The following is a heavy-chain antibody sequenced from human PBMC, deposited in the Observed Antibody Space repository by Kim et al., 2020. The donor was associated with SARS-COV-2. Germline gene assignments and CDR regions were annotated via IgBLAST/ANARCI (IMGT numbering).Heavy chain of an antibody. Sequence: NQSDADSVKGRFTISTDNSTNTLYLQMNSLRAEDTAVYYCAGVDEMATIYWGQGTLVTVSS. D-gene: IGHD5-12*01. J-gene: IGHJ4*02. CDR2: NQ. V-gene: IGHV3-30*02. CDR3: AGVDEMATIY.